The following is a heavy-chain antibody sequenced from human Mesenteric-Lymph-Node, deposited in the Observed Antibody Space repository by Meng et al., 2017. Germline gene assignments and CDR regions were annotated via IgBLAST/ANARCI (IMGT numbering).Heavy chain of an antibody. Sequence: GESLKISCAASGFTFSTYAMSWVRQAPGKGLEWVSAISGSGAGTYYADSVKGRFTISRDNSKNTLYLQMNSLRAEDTAVYYCAKHHGGFMTTFGGATYYFDYWGQGTLVTVSS. J-gene: IGHJ4*02. CDR3: AKHHGGFMTTFGGATYYFDY. CDR1: GFTFSTYA. V-gene: IGHV3-23*01. CDR2: ISGSGAGT. D-gene: IGHD3-16*01.